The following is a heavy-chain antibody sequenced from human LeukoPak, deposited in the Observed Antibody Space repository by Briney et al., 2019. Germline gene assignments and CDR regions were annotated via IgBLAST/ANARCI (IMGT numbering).Heavy chain of an antibody. CDR1: GFTFSNAG. CDR3: ASLYGSGKRWVDP. D-gene: IGHD3-10*01. CDR2: IKSKTDGGTT. V-gene: IGHV3-15*01. Sequence: GGSLRLSCAASGFTFSNAGMSWVRQAPGKGLEWVGRIKSKTDGGTTDYAAPVKGRFTISRDDSKNSLYLQMNSLKTEDTAVYYCASLYGSGKRWVDPWGQGTLVTVSS. J-gene: IGHJ5*02.